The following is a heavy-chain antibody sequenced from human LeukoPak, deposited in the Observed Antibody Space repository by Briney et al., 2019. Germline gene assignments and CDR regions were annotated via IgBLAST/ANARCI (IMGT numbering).Heavy chain of an antibody. CDR3: ARDGSLGY. CDR1: GYTFTDYY. V-gene: IGHV1-2*02. J-gene: IGHJ4*02. CDR2: INSNSGAT. Sequence: ASVKVSCTASGYTFTDYYIHWVRQAPGQGLEWMGWINSNSGATKYAQKFQGRVTMTRDTSISTAYMELTRLGSDDTAVYYCARDGSLGYWGQGTLVTVSS. D-gene: IGHD5-12*01.